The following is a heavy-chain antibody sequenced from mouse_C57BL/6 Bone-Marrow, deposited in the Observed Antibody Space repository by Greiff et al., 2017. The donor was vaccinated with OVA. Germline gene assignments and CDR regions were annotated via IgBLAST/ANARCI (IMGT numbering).Heavy chain of an antibody. V-gene: IGHV1-15*01. CDR3: TRRTAQATAWFAY. J-gene: IGHJ3*01. CDR2: IDPETGGT. D-gene: IGHD3-2*02. CDR1: GYTFTDYE. Sequence: QVQLQQSGAELVRPGASVTLSCKASGYTFTDYEMHWVKQTPVHGLEWIGAIDPETGGTAYNQKFKGKATLTADKSSSTAYMALRSLTSEDSAVEYWTRRTAQATAWFAYWGQGTLVTVSA.